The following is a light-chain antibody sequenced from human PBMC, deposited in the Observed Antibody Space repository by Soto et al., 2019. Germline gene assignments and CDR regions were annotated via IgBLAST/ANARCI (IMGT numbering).Light chain of an antibody. CDR2: KAS. J-gene: IGKJ1*01. Sequence: DITMSQSPSTLSASVGDRVTIACRASQSISSWLAWYQQKPGKAPKLLIYKASSLESGVPSRFSGSGSGTEFTLTISSLQPDDFATYYCQHYNSYSEAFGQGTKVDIK. CDR3: QHYNSYSEA. V-gene: IGKV1-5*03. CDR1: QSISSW.